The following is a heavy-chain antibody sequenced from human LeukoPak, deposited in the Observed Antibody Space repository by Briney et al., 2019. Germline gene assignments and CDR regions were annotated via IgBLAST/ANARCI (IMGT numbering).Heavy chain of an antibody. D-gene: IGHD4-17*01. CDR3: ARESGSVTSEVDFEY. CDR1: GFTFRSYW. V-gene: IGHV3-7*01. Sequence: GGSLRLSCAASGFTFRSYWMRWVRPAPGKGLEWVATIQQDGSQKYYVDSLKGRFTISRDNAKNSLYLQMNSLRAEDTAVYYCARESGSVTSEVDFEYWGQGTLVTVSS. CDR2: IQQDGSQK. J-gene: IGHJ4*02.